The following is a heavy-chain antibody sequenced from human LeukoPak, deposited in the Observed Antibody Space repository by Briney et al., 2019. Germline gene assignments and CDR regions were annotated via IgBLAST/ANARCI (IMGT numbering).Heavy chain of an antibody. CDR1: GGSISSYY. D-gene: IGHD1-20*01. CDR3: ASLRGDNWNYYDY. CDR2: IYSSGST. Sequence: SETLSLTCSVSGGSISSYYWSWIRQTAGKGLEWIGRIYSSGSTNYNPSLKSRVTMSVDMSKNQFSLKLSSVTAADTAVHYCASLRGDNWNYYDYWGQGILVTVSS. J-gene: IGHJ4*02. V-gene: IGHV4-4*07.